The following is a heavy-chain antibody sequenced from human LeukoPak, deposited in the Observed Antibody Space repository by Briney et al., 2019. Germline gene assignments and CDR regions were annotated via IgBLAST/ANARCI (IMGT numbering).Heavy chain of an antibody. CDR3: AREGSWGTSLAQNWLDT. D-gene: IGHD1-1*01. V-gene: IGHV3-33*01. CDR2: IWYDGSNE. CDR1: GFTFSNYG. Sequence: GGSLRLSCGASGFTFSNYGMHWVRQAPGKGLEWVAVIWYDGSNENYADSVKGRFTISRDNSKNTLYLQMNSLRAEDTAVYYCAREGSWGTSLAQNWLDTWGQGTLVIVSS. J-gene: IGHJ5*02.